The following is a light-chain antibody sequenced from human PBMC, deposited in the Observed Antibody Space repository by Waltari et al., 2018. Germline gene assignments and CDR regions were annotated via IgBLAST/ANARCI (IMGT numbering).Light chain of an antibody. Sequence: QSALTQPASVSGSPGQSITISCTGTSSDIDGYDYVSWYQQHPGTAPKLIIYDVNKRPSGVSNRFSGSKSGNTASLTISGLQTDDEADYYCSSYTSSNTFLFGTGTKVTVL. V-gene: IGLV2-14*03. CDR1: SSDIDGYDY. CDR3: SSYTSSNTFL. J-gene: IGLJ1*01. CDR2: DVN.